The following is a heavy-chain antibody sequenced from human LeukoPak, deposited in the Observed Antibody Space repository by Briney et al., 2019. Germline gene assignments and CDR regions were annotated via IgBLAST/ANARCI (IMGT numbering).Heavy chain of an antibody. CDR3: ARARMQLPYDY. Sequence: PGGSLRLSCAASGFTFSSYGMHWVRQAPGKGLEWVAVIWYDGSNKYYGDSVKGRFTISRDNSKNTLYLQMNSLRAEDTAVYYCARARMQLPYDYWGQGTLVTVSS. V-gene: IGHV3-33*01. J-gene: IGHJ4*02. CDR1: GFTFSSYG. CDR2: IWYDGSNK. D-gene: IGHD2-2*01.